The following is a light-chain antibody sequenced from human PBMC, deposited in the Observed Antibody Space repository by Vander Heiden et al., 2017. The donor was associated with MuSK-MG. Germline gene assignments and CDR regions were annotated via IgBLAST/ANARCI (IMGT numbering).Light chain of an antibody. J-gene: IGLJ1*01. CDR1: SSDVGSYNL. CDR2: EGS. Sequence: QSALTQPASESGSPGQSITISCTGTSSDVGSYNLVSWYQQHPGKAPKLMIYEGSKRPSGVSNRFSGSKSGNTASLTISGLQAEDEADYYCCSYAGSSSVFGTGTKVTVL. CDR3: CSYAGSSSV. V-gene: IGLV2-23*03.